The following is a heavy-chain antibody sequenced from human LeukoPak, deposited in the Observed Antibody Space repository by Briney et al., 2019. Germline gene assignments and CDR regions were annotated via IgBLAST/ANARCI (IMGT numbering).Heavy chain of an antibody. D-gene: IGHD3-10*01. V-gene: IGHV4-34*01. Sequence: SETLSLTCAVYGGSFSGYYWSWIRQPPGKGLEWIGEINHSGSTNYNPSLKSRVTISVDTSKNQFSLKLSSVTAADTAVYYCARAPYYYGSGATFDYWGQGTLVTVSS. J-gene: IGHJ4*02. CDR1: GGSFSGYY. CDR2: INHSGST. CDR3: ARAPYYYGSGATFDY.